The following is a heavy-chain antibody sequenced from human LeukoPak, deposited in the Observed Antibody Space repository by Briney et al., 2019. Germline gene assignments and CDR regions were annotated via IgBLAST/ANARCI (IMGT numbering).Heavy chain of an antibody. Sequence: KDGESLKISCKGSGYSFTNFWIAWVRQMPGKGLEWMGIIDPADSETKYSPSFQGQVTISADKSISTAYLQWSSLKASDTAMYYCARSRYCSGGSCWVGWFYWGQGTLVTVSS. V-gene: IGHV5-51*01. D-gene: IGHD2-15*01. CDR1: GYSFTNFW. CDR3: ARSRYCSGGSCWVGWFY. CDR2: IDPADSET. J-gene: IGHJ4*02.